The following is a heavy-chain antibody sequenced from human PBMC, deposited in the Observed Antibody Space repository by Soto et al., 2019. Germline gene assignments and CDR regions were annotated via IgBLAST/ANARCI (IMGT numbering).Heavy chain of an antibody. CDR3: ARAQPPVGASYYFDY. CDR2: INHSGST. J-gene: IGHJ4*02. Sequence: PSETLSLTCAVYGGSFSGNYWSWIRQPPGKGLGWIGEINHSGSTNYNPSLKSRVTISVDTSKNQFSLQLNSVTPEDTAVYYCARAQPPVGASYYFDYWGQGTLVTVSS. V-gene: IGHV4-34*01. D-gene: IGHD1-26*01. CDR1: GGSFSGNY.